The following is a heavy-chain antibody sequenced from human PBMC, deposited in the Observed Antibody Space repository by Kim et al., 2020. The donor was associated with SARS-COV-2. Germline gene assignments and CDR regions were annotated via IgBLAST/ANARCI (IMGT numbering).Heavy chain of an antibody. J-gene: IGHJ1*01. CDR3: ARGRDCSGGSCYSSDEYFQH. D-gene: IGHD2-15*01. Sequence: ASVKVSCKASGYTFTSYAMHWVRQAPGQRLEWMGWINAGNGNTKYSQKFQGRVTITRDTSASTAYMELSSLRSEDTAVYYCARGRDCSGGSCYSSDEYFQHWGQGTLVTVSS. V-gene: IGHV1-3*01. CDR1: GYTFTSYA. CDR2: INAGNGNT.